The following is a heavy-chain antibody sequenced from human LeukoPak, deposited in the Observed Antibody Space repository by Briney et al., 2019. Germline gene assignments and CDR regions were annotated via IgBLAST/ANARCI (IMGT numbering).Heavy chain of an antibody. CDR3: ARPHSYGSTYFDC. CDR1: GYTFTSYG. CDR2: ISTYNGNT. Sequence: ASVKVSCKASGYTFTSYGLTWVRQAPAQGLEGMGWISTYNGNTYYAQGLQGRVSMTTDTSTSTAYMELRSLRSDDTAVYYCARPHSYGSTYFDCWGQGTLVTVSS. D-gene: IGHD4-17*01. J-gene: IGHJ4*02. V-gene: IGHV1-18*01.